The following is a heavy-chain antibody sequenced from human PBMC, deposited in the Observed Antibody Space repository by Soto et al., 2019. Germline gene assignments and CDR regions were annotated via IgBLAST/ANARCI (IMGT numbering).Heavy chain of an antibody. D-gene: IGHD4-17*01. Sequence: QVQLVQSGAEVKKPGSSVKVSCKASGGTLSRYAISWVRQAPGQGLEWMGRIVPVVGISNYAPKFQGRVTIIADKSTSTVYMELRSLRSDDTAVYYCARALEDYGNAARDYWCQGTLVTVSS. CDR1: GGTLSRYA. V-gene: IGHV1-69*04. CDR2: IVPVVGIS. CDR3: ARALEDYGNAARDY. J-gene: IGHJ4*02.